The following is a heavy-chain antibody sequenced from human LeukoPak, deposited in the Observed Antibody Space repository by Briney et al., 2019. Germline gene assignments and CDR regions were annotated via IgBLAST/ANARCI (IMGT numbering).Heavy chain of an antibody. D-gene: IGHD5-12*01. J-gene: IGHJ4*02. V-gene: IGHV3-23*01. Sequence: PGGSLRLSCAASGFTFSSYAMRWVRQAPGKGLEWVSAISGSGGSTNYADSVKGRFTISRDNSKNTLYLQMNSLRAEDTAVYYCAKDRDGYNWGGEDYWGQGTLVTVSS. CDR3: AKDRDGYNWGGEDY. CDR2: ISGSGGST. CDR1: GFTFSSYA.